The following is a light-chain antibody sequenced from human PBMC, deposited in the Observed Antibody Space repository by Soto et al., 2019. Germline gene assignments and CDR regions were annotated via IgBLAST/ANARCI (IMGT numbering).Light chain of an antibody. Sequence: DIQMTQSPSSLSASVGDRVTITFRASQSISGYLDWYQKKSGQAPRLLMYAASSLQSGVPSRSSGSGSGTDFTLTISSLQPEDSATYYCQQSDSMPWTFGQGTKVDIK. J-gene: IGKJ1*01. CDR3: QQSDSMPWT. CDR1: QSISGY. V-gene: IGKV1-39*01. CDR2: AAS.